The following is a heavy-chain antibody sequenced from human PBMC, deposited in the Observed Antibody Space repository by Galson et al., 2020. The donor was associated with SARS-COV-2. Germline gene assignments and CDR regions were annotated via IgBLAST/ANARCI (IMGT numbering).Heavy chain of an antibody. Sequence: TCTVSGGSISSSSYYWGWIRQPPGKGLEWIGSIYYSGSTYYNPSLKSRVTISVDTSKNQFSLKLSSVTAADTAVYYCACVLEWLSNPFDYWGQGTLVTVSS. CDR1: GGSISSSSYY. J-gene: IGHJ4*02. D-gene: IGHD3-3*01. CDR2: IYYSGST. V-gene: IGHV4-39*07. CDR3: ACVLEWLSNPFDY.